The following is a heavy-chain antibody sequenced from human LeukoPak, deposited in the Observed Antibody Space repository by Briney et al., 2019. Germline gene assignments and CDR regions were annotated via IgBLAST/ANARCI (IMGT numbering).Heavy chain of an antibody. J-gene: IGHJ4*02. CDR3: AKVRTPDSMTVVVITDS. V-gene: IGHV1-69*06. Sequence: ASVKVSCKASGGTFSSYAISWVRQAPGQGLEWMGGIIPIFGTANYAQKFQGRVTITADKSTSTAYMELSSLSAEDTAMYYCAKVRTPDSMTVVVITDSWGQGTLVTVSS. CDR1: GGTFSSYA. D-gene: IGHD3-22*01. CDR2: IIPIFGTA.